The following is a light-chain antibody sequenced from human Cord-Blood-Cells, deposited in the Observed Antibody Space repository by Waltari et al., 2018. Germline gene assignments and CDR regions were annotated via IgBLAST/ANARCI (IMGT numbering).Light chain of an antibody. CDR1: QSISSW. CDR3: QQYNSYSIT. J-gene: IGKJ5*01. Sequence: DIQMTQSPSTLSASVGDRVTITCRASQSISSWLAWYQQKPGKAPKLLIYDASSLESGVPSRVSGSGSGTEFTLTISSLQPDDFATYYCQQYNSYSITCGQGTRLEIK. CDR2: DAS. V-gene: IGKV1-5*01.